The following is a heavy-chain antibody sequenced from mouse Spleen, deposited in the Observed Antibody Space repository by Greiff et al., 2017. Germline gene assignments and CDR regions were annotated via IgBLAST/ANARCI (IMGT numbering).Heavy chain of an antibody. CDR1: GFNIKDYY. J-gene: IGHJ2*01. Sequence: VQLKESGAELVKPGASVKLSCTASGFNIKDYYMHWVKQRTEQGLEWIGRIDPEDGETKYAPKFQGKATITADTSSNTAYLQLSSLTSEDTAVYYCASLRPREYYFDYWGQGTTLTVSS. CDR3: ASLRPREYYFDY. V-gene: IGHV14-2*01. CDR2: IDPEDGET. D-gene: IGHD3-2*02.